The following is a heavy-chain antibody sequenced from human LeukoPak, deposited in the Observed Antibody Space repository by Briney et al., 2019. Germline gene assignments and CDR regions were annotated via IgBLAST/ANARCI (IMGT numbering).Heavy chain of an antibody. V-gene: IGHV4-38-2*02. D-gene: IGHD1-26*01. CDR3: AREPSGTLDY. Sequence: SETLSLTCTVSGYSISGGYYWGWIRQPPGKGLEWIGSIHHSGSTYYNPSLKSRVTISVDTSKNQFSLKLSSVTAADTAVYYCAREPSGTLDYWGQGTLVTVSS. J-gene: IGHJ4*02. CDR1: GYSISGGYY. CDR2: IHHSGST.